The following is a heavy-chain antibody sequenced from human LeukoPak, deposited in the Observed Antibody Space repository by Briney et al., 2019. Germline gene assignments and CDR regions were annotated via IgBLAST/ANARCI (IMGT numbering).Heavy chain of an antibody. Sequence: PGGSLRLSCAASGFTFSSYAMSWVRQAPGKGLEWVSAIGGSGGSTYYADSVKGRFTISRDNSKNTLYLQMNSLGAEDTAVYSCAKDMNQWDLTYFDYWGQGTLVTVSS. J-gene: IGHJ4*02. V-gene: IGHV3-23*01. CDR2: IGGSGGST. CDR1: GFTFSSYA. CDR3: AKDMNQWDLTYFDY. D-gene: IGHD1-26*01.